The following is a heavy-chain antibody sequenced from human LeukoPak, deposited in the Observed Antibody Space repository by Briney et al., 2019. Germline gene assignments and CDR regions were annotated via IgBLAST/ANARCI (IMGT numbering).Heavy chain of an antibody. Sequence: PGGSLRLSCAASGFTFSSAWMSWVRQAPGKGLEWVGRIKTKTEGGTTDYATLVKGRFTISRDDSKNTLYLQMNSLKTEDTAVYYCTRYSSSCFDYWGQGTLVTVSS. CDR3: TRYSSSCFDY. J-gene: IGHJ4*02. D-gene: IGHD6-13*01. CDR1: GFTFSSAW. CDR2: IKTKTEGGTT. V-gene: IGHV3-15*01.